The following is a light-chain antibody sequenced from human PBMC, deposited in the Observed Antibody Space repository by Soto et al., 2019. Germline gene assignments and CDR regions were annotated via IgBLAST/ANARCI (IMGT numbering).Light chain of an antibody. Sequence: EIVLTQSPGTLSFSPGERATLSCRASQSVSNIYIAWYQQKPGQAPRLLIYDASNRATGIPARFSGSGSGTDFTLTISSLEPEDFAVYYCQQRSNWLTFGGGTKVDIK. CDR2: DAS. CDR3: QQRSNWLT. CDR1: QSVSNIY. J-gene: IGKJ4*01. V-gene: IGKV3D-20*02.